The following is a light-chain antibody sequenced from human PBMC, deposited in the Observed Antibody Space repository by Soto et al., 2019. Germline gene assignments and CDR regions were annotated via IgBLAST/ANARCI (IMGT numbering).Light chain of an antibody. CDR3: QQRSNWPRT. CDR1: QSVSSS. V-gene: IGKV3-11*01. J-gene: IGKJ2*01. CDR2: DAS. Sequence: EIVLTQSPATLSLSPGARATLSSSASQSVSSSLAWYQQKPGQAPRLLIYDASNRATDIPARFSGSGSATDFTLTINSLETADFAVEYGQQRSNWPRTFGQGTKLEIK.